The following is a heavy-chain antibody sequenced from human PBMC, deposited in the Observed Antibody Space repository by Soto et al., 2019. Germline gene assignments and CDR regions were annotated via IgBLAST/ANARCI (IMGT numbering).Heavy chain of an antibody. V-gene: IGHV3-49*04. D-gene: IGHD5-12*01. Sequence: PGGSLRLSCTTSGFAFAEYTLNWVRQAPGKGLEWVAFTKSKAFGGTIEYAASVKGRFTISRDDSHSIAYLEMNSLKTEDTGVYYCASEVSGYDYGSEYWGQGTQVIVSS. J-gene: IGHJ4*02. CDR3: ASEVSGYDYGSEY. CDR1: GFAFAEYT. CDR2: TKSKAFGGTI.